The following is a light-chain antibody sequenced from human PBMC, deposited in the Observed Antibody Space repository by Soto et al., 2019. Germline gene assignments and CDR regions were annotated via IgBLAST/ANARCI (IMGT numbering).Light chain of an antibody. Sequence: EVVMTQSPATLSVSPGERATLSCRASQTVSRNLAWYQQRPGQAPRLLIYDISNRAAGVPARFSGSGSGTDFTLTISSLESEDFAIYYCQQRSNWPTFGQGTRLEIK. CDR3: QQRSNWPT. J-gene: IGKJ5*01. CDR1: QTVSRN. V-gene: IGKV3-11*01. CDR2: DIS.